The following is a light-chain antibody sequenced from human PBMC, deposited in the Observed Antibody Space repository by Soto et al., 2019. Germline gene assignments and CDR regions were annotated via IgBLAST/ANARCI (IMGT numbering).Light chain of an antibody. CDR1: NSDVGSYDF. J-gene: IGLJ1*01. Sequence: QSVLTQPASVSGSPGQSIAISCIGTNSDVGSYDFVSWYQQHPGKAPKLMIYEDTKRPSGISSRFSGSKSGNTASLTISGLQAEDEADYYCCSYADIGTFYVFGRGTKLTVL. CDR2: EDT. CDR3: CSYADIGTFYV. V-gene: IGLV2-23*01.